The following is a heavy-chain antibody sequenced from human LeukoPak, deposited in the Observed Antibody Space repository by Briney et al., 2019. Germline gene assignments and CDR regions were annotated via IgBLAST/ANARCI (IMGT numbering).Heavy chain of an antibody. CDR2: IRWNSGKI. D-gene: IGHD3-3*01. CDR3: AKDGGWRGVDYYYMDE. CDR1: GFIFGDYA. V-gene: IGHV3-9*01. Sequence: PGGSLRLSCAASGFIFGDYAMHWVRQAPGKDLEWVSSIRWNSGKIGYADSVKGRFTISRDNAKKSLYLQTNSLKAEDTAVYYCAKDGGWRGVDYYYMDEWGKGTTVTVSS. J-gene: IGHJ6*03.